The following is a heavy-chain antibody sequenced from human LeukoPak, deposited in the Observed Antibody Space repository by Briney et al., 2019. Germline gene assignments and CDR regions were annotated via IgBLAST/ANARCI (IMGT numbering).Heavy chain of an antibody. Sequence: SETLSLTCTVSGGSISSADYYWSWIRQPPGKGLEWIAYIYYSGSTYYNPSLKSRVTISVDTSKNQFSLKLSSVTAADTAVYYCARGYSSGWYYFDYWGQGTLVTVSS. D-gene: IGHD6-19*01. CDR1: GGSISSADYY. J-gene: IGHJ4*02. CDR2: IYYSGST. CDR3: ARGYSSGWYYFDY. V-gene: IGHV4-30-4*08.